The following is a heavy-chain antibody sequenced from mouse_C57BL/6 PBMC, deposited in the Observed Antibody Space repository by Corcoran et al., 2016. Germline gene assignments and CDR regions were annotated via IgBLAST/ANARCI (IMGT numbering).Heavy chain of an antibody. D-gene: IGHD1-1*01. Sequence: QVQLQQSGPELVKPGASVKLSCKASGYTFTSYDINWVKQRPGQGLEWIGWIYPRDGSTKYNEKFKGKATLTVDTSSSTAYMELHSLTSEDSAVYFCARPGGSSYWYFDVWGTGTTVTVSS. J-gene: IGHJ1*03. CDR2: IYPRDGST. V-gene: IGHV1-85*01. CDR1: GYTFTSYD. CDR3: ARPGGSSYWYFDV.